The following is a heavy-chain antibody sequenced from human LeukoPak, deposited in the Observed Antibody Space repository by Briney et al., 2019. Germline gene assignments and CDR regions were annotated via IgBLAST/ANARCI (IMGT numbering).Heavy chain of an antibody. J-gene: IGHJ4*02. Sequence: GESLQISCKGSGYSFTSYWIGWVRQLPGKGLEWMGIIYPGDSDTRYSPSFQGQVTISADKSISTAYLQWSSLKASDTAMYYCARHEVRDYYDSSGFDAFDYWGQGTLVTVSS. CDR3: ARHEVRDYYDSSGFDAFDY. CDR2: IYPGDSDT. D-gene: IGHD3-22*01. V-gene: IGHV5-51*01. CDR1: GYSFTSYW.